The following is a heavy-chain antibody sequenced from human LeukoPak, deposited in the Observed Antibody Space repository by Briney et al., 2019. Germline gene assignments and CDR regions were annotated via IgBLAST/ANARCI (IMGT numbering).Heavy chain of an antibody. Sequence: SETLSLTCTVSGGSISSSSYYWGWIRQPPGKGLEWIGSIYYSGSTYYNPSLKSRVTISVDTSKNQFSLKLSSVTAADTAVYYCARHMGVVIITWFDPWGQGTLATASS. CDR2: IYYSGST. CDR1: GGSISSSSYY. J-gene: IGHJ5*02. V-gene: IGHV4-39*01. D-gene: IGHD3-3*01. CDR3: ARHMGVVIITWFDP.